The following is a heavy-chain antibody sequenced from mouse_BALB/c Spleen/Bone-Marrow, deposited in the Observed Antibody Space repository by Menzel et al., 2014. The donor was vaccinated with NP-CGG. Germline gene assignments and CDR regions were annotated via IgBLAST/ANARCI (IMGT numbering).Heavy chain of an antibody. V-gene: IGHV5-17*02. CDR3: ARSGYYGSSPYYAMDY. Sequence: EVKLVESGGGLVQPGGSRKLSCAASGSTFSSFGMHWVRQAPEKGLEWVAYISSGSSTIYYADTVKGRFTISRDNPKNTLFLQMTSLRSEDTAMYYCARSGYYGSSPYYAMDYWGQGTSVTVSS. J-gene: IGHJ4*01. CDR1: GSTFSSFG. D-gene: IGHD1-1*01. CDR2: ISSGSSTI.